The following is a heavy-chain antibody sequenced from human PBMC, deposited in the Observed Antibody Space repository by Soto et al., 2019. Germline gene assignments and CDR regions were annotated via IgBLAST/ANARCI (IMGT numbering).Heavy chain of an antibody. CDR3: ARQGYHYQYMAV. CDR2: INAGNGNT. Sequence: QVQLVQSGAEVKKPGASVMVSCKASGYTFSSYGIHWVRQAPGLRLEWMGWINAGNGNTIYSQKFQGRVTITRDTSASIAYMELSSLKSEDTAVYYWARQGYHYQYMAVWGKGTTVTVPS. D-gene: IGHD5-12*01. CDR1: GYTFSSYG. V-gene: IGHV1-3*01. J-gene: IGHJ6*03.